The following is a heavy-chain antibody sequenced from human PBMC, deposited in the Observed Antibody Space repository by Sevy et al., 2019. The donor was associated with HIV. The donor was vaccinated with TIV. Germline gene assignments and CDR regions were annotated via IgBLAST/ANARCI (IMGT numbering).Heavy chain of an antibody. J-gene: IGHJ6*02. CDR1: GFTFSNYW. V-gene: IGHV3-7*03. CDR2: IKRDGSEK. CDR3: ARDCSSTTCLWGMDV. D-gene: IGHD2-2*01. Sequence: GGSLRLSCAASGFTFSNYWMSWVRQAPGKGLEWVAHIKRDGSEKYYVDSVKGRFTISRDNAKNSLYLQMNSLRAEDTAVYYCARDCSSTTCLWGMDVWGQGTTVTFSS.